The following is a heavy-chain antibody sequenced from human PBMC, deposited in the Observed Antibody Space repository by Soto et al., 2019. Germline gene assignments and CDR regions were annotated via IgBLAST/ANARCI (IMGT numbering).Heavy chain of an antibody. CDR2: IKSKTDGGTT. CDR1: GFTFSNAW. J-gene: IGHJ4*02. D-gene: IGHD3-10*01. V-gene: IGHV3-15*07. Sequence: EVQLVESGGGLVKPGVSLRLSCAASGFTFSNAWMNWVRQAPGKGLEWVGRIKSKTDGGTTDYAAPVKGRFTISRDDSKNTLYLQMNSLKTEDTAVYYSTTDLSFYGSGSCYWGQGTLVTVSS. CDR3: TTDLSFYGSGSCY.